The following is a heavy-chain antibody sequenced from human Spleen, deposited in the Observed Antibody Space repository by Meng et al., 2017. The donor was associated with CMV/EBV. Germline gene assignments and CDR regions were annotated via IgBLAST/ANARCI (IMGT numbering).Heavy chain of an antibody. Sequence: TCAVYGGSVSGYYWSGIRQPPGKGLEWIGEINHSGSTNYNPSLKSRVTISVDTSKNQFSLRLSSVSAADTAVYYCARYDFWSGYYTDYWGQGSLVTVSS. V-gene: IGHV4-34*01. CDR1: GGSVSGYY. J-gene: IGHJ4*02. CDR3: ARYDFWSGYYTDY. D-gene: IGHD3-3*01. CDR2: INHSGST.